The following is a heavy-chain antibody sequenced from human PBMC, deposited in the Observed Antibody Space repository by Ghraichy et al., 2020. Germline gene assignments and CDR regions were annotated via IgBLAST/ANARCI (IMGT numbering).Heavy chain of an antibody. D-gene: IGHD1-26*01. V-gene: IGHV3-7*01. Sequence: GGSLRLSCAASGFTFNRYWMSWVRQAPGKGLEWVANIKQDGSEKYYVDSVKGRFTISRDNAKNSVYLQMNSLRAEDTAVYYCARDKIVGATALDYWGQGTLVTVSS. CDR3: ARDKIVGATALDY. CDR2: IKQDGSEK. J-gene: IGHJ4*02. CDR1: GFTFNRYW.